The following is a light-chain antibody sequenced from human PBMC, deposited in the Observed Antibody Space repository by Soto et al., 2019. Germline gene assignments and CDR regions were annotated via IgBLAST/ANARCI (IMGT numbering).Light chain of an antibody. J-gene: IGKJ4*01. CDR1: QSVSSSY. CDR2: GAS. V-gene: IGKV3-20*01. CDR3: QQYGSSPPLT. Sequence: EIVLTQSPGTLSLSPGERATLSCRASQSVSSSYLAWYQQKPGQAPRLLIYGASSRATGIPDWFSGSGSGTDFTLTISRLEPEDVAVDYCQQYGSSPPLTFGGWTKVEIK.